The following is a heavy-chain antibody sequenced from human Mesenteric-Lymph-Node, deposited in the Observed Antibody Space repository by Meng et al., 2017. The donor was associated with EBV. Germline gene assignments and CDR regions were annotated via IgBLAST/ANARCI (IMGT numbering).Heavy chain of an antibody. CDR3: ARGDDSGDYACSS. D-gene: IGHD4-17*01. Sequence: VESGAEVKKPGSSVKVSCRISGGTFNSYAISWVRQAPGQGLEWMGGIIPIYGRANYAQRFQGRVTITADESTSTAYMELSILTSEDTAVYYCARGDDSGDYACSSWGQGTLVTVSS. V-gene: IGHV1-69*01. J-gene: IGHJ5*02. CDR1: GGTFNSYA. CDR2: IIPIYGRA.